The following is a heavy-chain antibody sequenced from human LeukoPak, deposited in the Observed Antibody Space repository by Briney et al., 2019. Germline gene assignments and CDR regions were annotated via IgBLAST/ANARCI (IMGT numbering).Heavy chain of an antibody. CDR3: ARSLGAMVRGVIGYHYYMDV. J-gene: IGHJ6*03. D-gene: IGHD3-10*01. CDR1: GGSISSYY. Sequence: SETLSLTCTVSGGSISSYYWSWIRQPPGKGLEWIGYIYYSGSTNYNPSLKSRVTISVDTSKNQFSLKLSSVTAADTAVYYCARSLGAMVRGVIGYHYYMDVWGKGTTVTVSS. V-gene: IGHV4-59*01. CDR2: IYYSGST.